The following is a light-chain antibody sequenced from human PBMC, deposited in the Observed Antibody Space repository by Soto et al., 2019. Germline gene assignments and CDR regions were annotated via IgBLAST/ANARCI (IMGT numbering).Light chain of an antibody. J-gene: IGKJ1*01. CDR1: QSVSSN. CDR2: GAS. Sequence: EFVLTQSPVIWAWSVGERSTLACRASQSVSSNLAWYQQKPGQAPRLLIYGASTRATGIPARFSGSGSGTEFTLTISSLQSEDFAVYYCQQYNNWWTCGQGTMGDIK. V-gene: IGKV3-15*01. CDR3: QQYNNWWT.